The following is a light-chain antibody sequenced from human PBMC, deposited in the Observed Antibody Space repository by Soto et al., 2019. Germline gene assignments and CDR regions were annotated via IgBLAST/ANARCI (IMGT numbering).Light chain of an antibody. Sequence: EMLITLPPAALSVSKGHRFTLSCMASQSVSSNLAWYQQKVGQAPRLLIYGASTRATGIPARFSGSGSGTEFTLTISSLQSEDFAVYYCQQCNNWPPWTFGPGTKVDIK. CDR3: QQCNNWPPWT. V-gene: IGKV3-15*01. CDR1: QSVSSN. CDR2: GAS. J-gene: IGKJ1*01.